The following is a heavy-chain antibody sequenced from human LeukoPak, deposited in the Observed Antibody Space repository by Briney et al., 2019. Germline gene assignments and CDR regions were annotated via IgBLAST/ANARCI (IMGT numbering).Heavy chain of an antibody. CDR1: GFTFSGSA. CDR2: IRSKANSYAT. CDR3: TRHGWYYYDSSGYEVS. Sequence: GGSLRLSCAASGFTFSGSAMHWVRQASGKGLEWVGRIRSKANSYATAYAASEKGRFTISRDDSKNTAYLQMNSLKTEDTAVYYCTRHGWYYYDSSGYEVSWGQGTLVTVSS. V-gene: IGHV3-73*01. D-gene: IGHD3-22*01. J-gene: IGHJ4*02.